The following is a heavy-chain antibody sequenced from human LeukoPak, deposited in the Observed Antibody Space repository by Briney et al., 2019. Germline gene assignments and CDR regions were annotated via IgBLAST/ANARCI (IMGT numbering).Heavy chain of an antibody. D-gene: IGHD2-2*02. V-gene: IGHV1-69*05. Sequence: SVKVSCKASGGTFSSYAISWVRQAPGQGLEWMGGIIPIFGTANYAQKFQGRVTITTDESTSTAYMELSSLRSEDTAVYYCARGSDIVVVPAAIDPPAWGAFDIWGQGTMVTVSS. CDR1: GGTFSSYA. CDR2: IIPIFGTA. J-gene: IGHJ3*02. CDR3: ARGSDIVVVPAAIDPPAWGAFDI.